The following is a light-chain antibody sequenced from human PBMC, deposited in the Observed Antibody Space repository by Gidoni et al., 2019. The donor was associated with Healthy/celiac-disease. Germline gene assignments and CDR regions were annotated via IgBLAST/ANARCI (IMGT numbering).Light chain of an antibody. CDR2: KAS. CDR1: QSISSW. V-gene: IGKV1-5*03. CDR3: QQSFT. Sequence: DIQMTQSPSTLSASVGDRVTITCRASQSISSWLAWYQQKPGKAPKLLIYKASSLESGVPSRFSGSGSGTEFTLTISSLQPDDFATYYCQQSFTFGPXTKVDIK. J-gene: IGKJ3*01.